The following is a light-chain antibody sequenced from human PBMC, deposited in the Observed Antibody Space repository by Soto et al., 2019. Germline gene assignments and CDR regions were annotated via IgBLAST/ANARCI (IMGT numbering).Light chain of an antibody. V-gene: IGLV2-14*01. Sequence: QSVLTQPASVSGSPGQSITISCTGTSSDVGGYNYVSWYQQHPGKAPKLMIYDVSNRPSGVSNRFSGSKSGNTASLTISGLQAEDEADYFCSSYTCSSAPSAVFGGGTKLTVL. CDR2: DVS. J-gene: IGLJ7*01. CDR1: SSDVGGYNY. CDR3: SSYTCSSAPSAV.